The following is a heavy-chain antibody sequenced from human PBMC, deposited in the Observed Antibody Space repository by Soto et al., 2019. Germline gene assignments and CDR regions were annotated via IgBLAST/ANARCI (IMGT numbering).Heavy chain of an antibody. J-gene: IGHJ4*02. CDR3: AKDRHSGSYSYYFDY. CDR1: GFTFTTYA. V-gene: IGHV3-30*09. D-gene: IGHD1-26*01. Sequence: PGGSLRLSCAASGFTFTTYAMHWVRQAPGKGLEWVAVISYDGNNKYYADSVKGRFAISRDTSKNTLYLQMDSLRAEDTAVYYCAKDRHSGSYSYYFDYWGQGTLVTVSS. CDR2: ISYDGNNK.